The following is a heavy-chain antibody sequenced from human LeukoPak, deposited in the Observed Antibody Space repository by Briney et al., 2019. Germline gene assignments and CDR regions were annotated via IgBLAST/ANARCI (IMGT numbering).Heavy chain of an antibody. CDR1: GFTFSSYA. D-gene: IGHD6-13*01. CDR2: ISSGSGST. Sequence: GGSLRLSCAASGFTFSSYAMSWVRQAPGKGLEWVSVISSGSGSTYYADSVKGRFTISRDNSKNTLYLQMNSLRAEDTAVYHCAKVGSSWFPVVYFDYWGQGTLVTVSS. V-gene: IGHV3-23*01. CDR3: AKVGSSWFPVVYFDY. J-gene: IGHJ4*02.